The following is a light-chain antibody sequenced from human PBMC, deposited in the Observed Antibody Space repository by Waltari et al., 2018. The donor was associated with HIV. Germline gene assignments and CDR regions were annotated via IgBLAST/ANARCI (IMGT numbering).Light chain of an antibody. Sequence: QSALTQPASVSGSPGQSITISCTGTSSDVGGYKYVSWYQQHPGKAPNLMISDVSNRPSGVSNRFSGSKSGNTASLTISGLQAEDEADYYCISYSSDTLYVFGTGTKVTVL. V-gene: IGLV2-14*03. CDR1: SSDVGGYKY. CDR2: DVS. CDR3: ISYSSDTLYV. J-gene: IGLJ1*01.